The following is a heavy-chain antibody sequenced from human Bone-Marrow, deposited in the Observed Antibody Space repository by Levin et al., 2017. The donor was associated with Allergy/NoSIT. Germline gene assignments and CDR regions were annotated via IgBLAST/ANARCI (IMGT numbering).Heavy chain of an antibody. CDR2: TSASGSSE. D-gene: IGHD1-14*01. V-gene: IGHV3-48*03. CDR1: GFTFSNYE. J-gene: IGHJ4*02. CDR3: ARGPENKWVPSYFDY. Sequence: GGSLRLSCAASGFTFSNYEMTWVRQAPGKGLEWVAYTSASGSSELYADSVKGRFTISRDNAKVYLQMNSLSAEDTAVYYCARGPENKWVPSYFDYWGQGTLVTVSP.